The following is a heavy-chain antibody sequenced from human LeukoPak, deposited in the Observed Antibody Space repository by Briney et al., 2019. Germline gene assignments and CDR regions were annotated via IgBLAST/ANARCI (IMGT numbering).Heavy chain of an antibody. CDR1: GGSISSGGYY. Sequence: PSETLSLTCTVSGGSISSGGYYWSWIRQPPGKGLEWIGYIYHSGSTYYNPSLKSRVTISVDRSKNQFSLKLSSVTAADTAVYYCASIPEYPPDYWGQGTLVTVSS. CDR3: ASIPEYPPDY. J-gene: IGHJ4*02. D-gene: IGHD2-21*01. CDR2: IYHSGST. V-gene: IGHV4-30-2*01.